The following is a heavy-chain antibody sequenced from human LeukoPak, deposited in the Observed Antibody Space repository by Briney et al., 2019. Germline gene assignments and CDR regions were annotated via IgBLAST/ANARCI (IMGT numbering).Heavy chain of an antibody. CDR1: GGSFSGYY. CDR2: INHSGST. CDR3: ARGRYSSSWFRFPWLDP. Sequence: PSETLSLPCAVYGGSFSGYYWSWIRQPPGKGLEWIGEINHSGSTNYNPSLKSRVTISVDTSKNQFSLKLSSVTAADTAVYYCARGRYSSSWFRFPWLDPWGQGTLVTVSS. D-gene: IGHD6-13*01. V-gene: IGHV4-34*01. J-gene: IGHJ5*02.